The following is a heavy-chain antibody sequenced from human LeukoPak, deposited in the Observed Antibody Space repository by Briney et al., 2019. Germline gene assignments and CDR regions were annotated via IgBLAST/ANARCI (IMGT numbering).Heavy chain of an antibody. CDR2: IYYSGST. CDR1: GGSISSSSYY. J-gene: IGHJ4*02. Sequence: SETLSLTCTVSGGSISSSSYYWGWIRQPPGKGLEWIGSIYYSGSTYYNPSLKSRVTISVDTSKNQFSLKLSSVTAADTAVYYCARVLPITPYFDYWGQGTLVTVSS. V-gene: IGHV4-39*01. CDR3: ARVLPITPYFDY. D-gene: IGHD1-20*01.